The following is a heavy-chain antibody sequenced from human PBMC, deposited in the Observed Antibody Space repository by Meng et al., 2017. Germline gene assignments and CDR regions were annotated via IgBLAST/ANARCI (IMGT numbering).Heavy chain of an antibody. J-gene: IGHJ6*02. CDR1: GFTVSSNY. CDR3: ARDLMVRGVNSMDV. CDR2: IYSGGST. D-gene: IGHD3-10*01. V-gene: IGHV3-53*04. Sequence: GESLNSCAASGFTVSSNYMSWVRQAPGKGLEWVSVIYSGGSTYYADSVKGRFTISRHNSKNTLYLQMNSLRAEDTAVYYCARDLMVRGVNSMDVWGQGTTVTVSS.